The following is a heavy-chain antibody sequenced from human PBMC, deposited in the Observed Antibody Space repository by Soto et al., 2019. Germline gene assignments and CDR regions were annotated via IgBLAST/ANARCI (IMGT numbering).Heavy chain of an antibody. V-gene: IGHV1-69*02. CDR3: ARGRLTQFDY. J-gene: IGHJ4*02. Sequence: QVQLVQSGAEVKKPGSSVKVSCKASGGTFSSYTISWVRQAPGQGREWMGRIIPSLGIANYAQKFQGRVTSTADKSTSTAYMELSSLRSEDTAVDYWARGRLTQFDYWGQGTLVTVSS. D-gene: IGHD7-27*01. CDR2: IIPSLGIA. CDR1: GGTFSSYT.